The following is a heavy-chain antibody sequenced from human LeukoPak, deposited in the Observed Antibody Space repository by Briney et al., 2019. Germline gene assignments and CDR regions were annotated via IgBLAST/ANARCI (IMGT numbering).Heavy chain of an antibody. CDR2: IWYDGSDI. J-gene: IGHJ4*02. CDR3: ARDLSMVRGPLDY. D-gene: IGHD3-10*01. V-gene: IGHV3-33*01. Sequence: GGSLRLSCAASGFIFSTYGMHWVRQAPGKGLEWVAVIWYDGSDIYYADSVKGRFTISRDNSKNTLYLQVNSLRAEDTAVYYCARDLSMVRGPLDYWGQGTLVTVSA. CDR1: GFIFSTYG.